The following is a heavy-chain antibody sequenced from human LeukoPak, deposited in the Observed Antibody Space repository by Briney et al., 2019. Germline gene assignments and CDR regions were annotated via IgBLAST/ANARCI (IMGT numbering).Heavy chain of an antibody. Sequence: VSVKVSCKASGYTFTRYDINWVRQATGQGLEGMGWMNPNSGNTGYAQKFPGRVTMTRNTSISTAYMELSSLRSEDTAVYYCARRRGITIFGVALNNWFDPWGQRTLGTVSS. CDR3: ARRRGITIFGVALNNWFDP. V-gene: IGHV1-8*01. D-gene: IGHD3-3*01. CDR2: MNPNSGNT. CDR1: GYTFTRYD. J-gene: IGHJ5*02.